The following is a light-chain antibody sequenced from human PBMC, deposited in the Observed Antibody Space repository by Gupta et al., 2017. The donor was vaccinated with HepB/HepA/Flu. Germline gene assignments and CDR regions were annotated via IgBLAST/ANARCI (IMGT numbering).Light chain of an antibody. CDR1: QEVNTN. CDR2: GAS. CDR3: QQYNNWPWT. Sequence: EIVMTPSPATLSVSPGERVAFSCRARQEVNTNLAWMQQKPGQAPKVPFYGASARATGVPARFIGSGARTEFTLTSTSLKSEDVAVYVCQQYNNWPWTFGQGTKVEI. J-gene: IGKJ1*01. V-gene: IGKV3-15*01.